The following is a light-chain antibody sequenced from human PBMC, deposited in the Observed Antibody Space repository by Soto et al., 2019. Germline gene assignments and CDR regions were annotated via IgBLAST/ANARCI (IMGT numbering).Light chain of an antibody. V-gene: IGKV3-15*01. CDR2: GAS. Sequence: EIVMTQSPATLSVSPGERATLSCRASQSVSSNLAWYQQKPGQAPRLLIYGASTRATGIPARFSGRGSGTEFTLTISSLQSEDFAVYNCQQYNNWPPEITLGQGTRLEIK. CDR3: QQYNNWPPEIT. CDR1: QSVSSN. J-gene: IGKJ5*01.